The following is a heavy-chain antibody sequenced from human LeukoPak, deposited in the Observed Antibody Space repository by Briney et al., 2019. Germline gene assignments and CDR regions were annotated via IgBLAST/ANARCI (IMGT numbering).Heavy chain of an antibody. J-gene: IGHJ1*01. CDR3: VKGQRYYDSSGYYSIEYFQH. V-gene: IGHV3-64D*09. Sequence: GGSLRLSCSASGFTFSSYAMHWVRQAPGKGLEYVSAISSNGGSAYYADSVKGRFTISRDNSKNTLYLQMSSLRAEDTAVYYCVKGQRYYDSSGYYSIEYFQHWGQGTLVTGSS. D-gene: IGHD3-22*01. CDR1: GFTFSSYA. CDR2: ISSNGGSA.